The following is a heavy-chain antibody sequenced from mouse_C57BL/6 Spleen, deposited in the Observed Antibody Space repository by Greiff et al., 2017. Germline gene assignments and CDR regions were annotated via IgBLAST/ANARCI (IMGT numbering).Heavy chain of an antibody. CDR2: IRLKSDNYAT. CDR3: TDYGSSQHGFAY. CDR1: GFTFSNYW. Sequence: EVKLVESGGGLVQPGGSMKLSCVASGFTFSNYWMNWVRQSPEKGLEWVAQIRLKSDNYATHYAESVKGRFTISRDDSKSSVYLQMNNLRAEDTGIYYCTDYGSSQHGFAYWGQGTLVTVSA. V-gene: IGHV6-3*01. J-gene: IGHJ3*01. D-gene: IGHD1-1*01.